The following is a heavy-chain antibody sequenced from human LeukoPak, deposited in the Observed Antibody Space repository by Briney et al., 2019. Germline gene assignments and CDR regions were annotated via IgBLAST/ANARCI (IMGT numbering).Heavy chain of an antibody. D-gene: IGHD4-17*01. CDR1: GYTFTSYD. V-gene: IGHV1-8*01. J-gene: IGHJ4*02. CDR3: ARAMTTVTTLFNY. CDR2: MNPNSGNT. Sequence: ASVKVSCKASGYTFTSYDINWVRQATGQGLEWMGWMNPNSGNTGYAQKFQGRVTVTRNTSISTAYMELSSLRSEDTAVYYCARAMTTVTTLFNYWGQGTLVTVSS.